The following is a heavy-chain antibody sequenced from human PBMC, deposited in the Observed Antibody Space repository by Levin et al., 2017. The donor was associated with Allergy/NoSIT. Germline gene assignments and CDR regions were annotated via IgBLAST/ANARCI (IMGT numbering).Heavy chain of an antibody. D-gene: IGHD4-17*01. CDR3: LIYGDYDQLDY. CDR2: ISYDGSNK. CDR1: GFTFSSYG. V-gene: IGHV3-30*03. Sequence: GGSLRLSCAASGFTFSSYGMHWVRQAPGKGLEWVAVISYDGSNKYYADSVKGRFTISRDNSKNTLYLQMNSLRAEDTAVYYCLIYGDYDQLDYWGQGTLVTVSS. J-gene: IGHJ4*02.